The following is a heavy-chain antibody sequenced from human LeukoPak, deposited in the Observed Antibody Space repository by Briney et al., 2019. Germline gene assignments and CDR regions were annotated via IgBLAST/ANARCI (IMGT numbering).Heavy chain of an antibody. J-gene: IGHJ4*02. CDR2: IYPGDSDT. Sequence: GECLKISCKGSGYSFTSYWSGWVRQLPGRGLEWMGIIYPGDSDTRYSPSFQCQGTISADKSISTAYLQWSSLKASDTALYYCARRNSQTFDYWGQGTLVTVSS. CDR3: ARRNSQTFDY. CDR1: GYSFTSYW. V-gene: IGHV5-51*01.